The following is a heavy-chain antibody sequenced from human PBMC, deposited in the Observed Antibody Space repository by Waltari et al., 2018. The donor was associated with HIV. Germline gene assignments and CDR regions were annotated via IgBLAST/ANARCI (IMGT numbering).Heavy chain of an antibody. D-gene: IGHD5-18*01. CDR3: SRGRGYSYGYSDL. J-gene: IGHJ4*02. V-gene: IGHV1-8*01. CDR1: GYTFTNYD. Sequence: QVQLVQSGAEVRKPGASVTVPCKASGYTFTNYDINWVRQAPGQGLKWMGWINPNSGNTGYAQKFQGRVTMTRDTSRSTAYMELTSLTSEDTAVYHCSRGRGYSYGYSDLWGQGTLVTVSS. CDR2: INPNSGNT.